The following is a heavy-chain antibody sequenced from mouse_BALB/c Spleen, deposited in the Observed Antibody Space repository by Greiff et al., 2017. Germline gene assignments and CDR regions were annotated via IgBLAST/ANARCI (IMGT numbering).Heavy chain of an antibody. V-gene: IGHV1S22*01. Sequence: LKQPGSELVRPGASVKLSCKASGYTFTSYWMHWVKQRHGQGLEWIGNIFPGSGSTNYDEKFKSKGTLTVDTSSSAAYMHLSSLTSEDSAVYYCTRGGYGYDGYYFDYWGQGTTLTVSS. CDR1: GYTFTSYW. J-gene: IGHJ2*01. D-gene: IGHD2-14*01. CDR3: TRGGYGYDGYYFDY. CDR2: IFPGSGST.